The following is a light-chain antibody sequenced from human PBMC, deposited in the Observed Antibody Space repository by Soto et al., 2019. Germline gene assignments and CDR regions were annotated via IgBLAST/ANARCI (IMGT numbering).Light chain of an antibody. CDR1: QSISSY. CDR3: QQYDDVPLT. V-gene: IGKV1-33*01. Sequence: DIQMTQSPSSLSASVGDRVTITCRASQSISSYLNWYQQKPGKAPKLLIYDASNLETGVPSRFSGSGSGTDFTFTISSLQPEDIATYYFQQYDDVPLTFGGGTKVDIK. CDR2: DAS. J-gene: IGKJ4*01.